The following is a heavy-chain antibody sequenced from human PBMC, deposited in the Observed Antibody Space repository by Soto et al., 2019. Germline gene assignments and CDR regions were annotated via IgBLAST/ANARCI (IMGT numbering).Heavy chain of an antibody. CDR3: ARDRRYYDSSGPIDY. CDR2: IYYSGST. CDR1: GGSISSGDYY. D-gene: IGHD3-22*01. J-gene: IGHJ4*02. Sequence: PSETLSLTCTVSGGSISSGDYYWSWIRQPPGKGLEWIGYIYYSGSTYYNPSLKSRVTISVDTSKNQFSLKLSSVTAADTAVYYCARDRRYYDSSGPIDYWGQGTLVTVSS. V-gene: IGHV4-30-4*01.